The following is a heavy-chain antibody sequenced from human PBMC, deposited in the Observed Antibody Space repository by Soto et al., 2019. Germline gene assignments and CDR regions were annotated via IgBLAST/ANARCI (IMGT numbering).Heavy chain of an antibody. CDR3: ARDRGYLKDPFDY. D-gene: IGHD2-15*01. J-gene: IGHJ4*02. CDR2: ISYDGSNI. V-gene: IGHV3-30-3*01. Sequence: QVQLVESGGGVVQPGRSPRLSCAASGFTFSSYAMHWVRQAPGKGLEWVAIISYDGSNIYYAGSVKGRFTISRDNSKNTLYLQMNSLRAEDTAVYYCARDRGYLKDPFDYWGQGTLVTVSS. CDR1: GFTFSSYA.